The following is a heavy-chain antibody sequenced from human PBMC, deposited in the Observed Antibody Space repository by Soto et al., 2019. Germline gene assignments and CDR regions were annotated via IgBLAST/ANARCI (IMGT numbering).Heavy chain of an antibody. CDR2: INPNSGGT. CDR1: GYTFTGYY. D-gene: IGHD2-15*01. CDR3: ARGGPVYCSGGSCYPDY. V-gene: IGHV1-2*02. J-gene: IGHJ4*02. Sequence: QVQLVQSGAEVKKPGASVKVSCKASGYTFTGYYMHWVRQAPGQGLEWMGWINPNSGGTNYAQKFKGRVTMTRDTAISTAYMEVSRLRSADTAVYYCARGGPVYCSGGSCYPDYWGQGTLVTVSS.